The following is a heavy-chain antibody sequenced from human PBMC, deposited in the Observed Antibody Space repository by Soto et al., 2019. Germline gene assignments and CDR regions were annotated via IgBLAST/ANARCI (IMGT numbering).Heavy chain of an antibody. Sequence: SETLSLTCTVSGGSISSYYWSWIRQPPGKGLEWIGYIYYSGSTNYNPSLKSRVTISVDTSKNQFSLKLSSVTAADTAVYYCARRRGFYDSSGYYPAHFDYWGQGTLVTVSS. CDR2: IYYSGST. D-gene: IGHD3-22*01. J-gene: IGHJ4*02. CDR1: GGSISSYY. V-gene: IGHV4-59*12. CDR3: ARRRGFYDSSGYYPAHFDY.